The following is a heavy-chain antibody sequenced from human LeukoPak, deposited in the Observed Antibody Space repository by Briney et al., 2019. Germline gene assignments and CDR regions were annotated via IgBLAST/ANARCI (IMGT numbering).Heavy chain of an antibody. CDR1: GFTLTNHG. J-gene: IGHJ4*02. D-gene: IGHD2-15*01. V-gene: IGHV3-23*01. Sequence: PGGSLRLSCAVSGFTLTNHGVSWVRQAPGKGLEWVSIITGTGGKYYGDSVKGRFVLSRDNSKNTVYMQMSSLRAEDTATYYCAKDYCRDGNCPFPFLDSWGREPRSPSPQ. CDR3: AKDYCRDGNCPFPFLDS. CDR2: ITGTGGK.